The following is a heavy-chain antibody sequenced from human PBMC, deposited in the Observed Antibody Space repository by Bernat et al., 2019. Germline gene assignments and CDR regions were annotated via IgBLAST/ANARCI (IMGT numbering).Heavy chain of an antibody. D-gene: IGHD2-21*02. CDR3: ARVAVTDDY. CDR1: GFTFSRYW. CDR2: VNSDGSTA. V-gene: IGHV3-74*01. J-gene: IGHJ4*02. Sequence: EVQLVESGGGLIQPGGSLRLSCAASGFTFSRYWMHWVRQAPGKGLVWVSRVNSDGSTAAYAESVKGRFTISRDNTKNTLYLQMSSLRDEDTGIYFCARVAVTDDYWGQGILVTVSS.